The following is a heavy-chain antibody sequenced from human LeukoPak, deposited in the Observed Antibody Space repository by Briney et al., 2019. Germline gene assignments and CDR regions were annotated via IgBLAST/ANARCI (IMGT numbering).Heavy chain of an antibody. CDR2: XSXSGGNT. CDR3: AKDRTVGASYWYFDL. V-gene: IGHV3-23*01. CDR1: GVTLSSYA. Sequence: GGSLRLSCAASGVTLSSYAMSWARQAPGKGLEXXXXXXXSXSGGNTXXXXSXXXRXTXXRDSSKNTLFLHMNTLRAEDTAIYXXAKDRTVGASYWYFDLWGRGTLVTVSS. J-gene: IGHJ2*01. D-gene: IGHD1-26*01.